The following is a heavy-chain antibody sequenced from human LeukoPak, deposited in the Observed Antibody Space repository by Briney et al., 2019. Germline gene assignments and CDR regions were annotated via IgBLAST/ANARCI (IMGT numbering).Heavy chain of an antibody. CDR3: AKADHADYVRSFDY. CDR1: GFPFSSYA. Sequence: GGSLRLSCAASGFPFSSYAMTWVRQAPGKGLEWVSSVSGSGGSAKYVDSVKGRFTISRDNSKNTLYLQMNSLRAEDTAVYYCAKADHADYVRSFDYWGQGTQVTVSS. V-gene: IGHV3-23*01. CDR2: VSGSGGSA. D-gene: IGHD4-17*01. J-gene: IGHJ4*02.